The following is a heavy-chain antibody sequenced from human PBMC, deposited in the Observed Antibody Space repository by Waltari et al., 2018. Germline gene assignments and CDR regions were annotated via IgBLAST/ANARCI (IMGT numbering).Heavy chain of an antibody. Sequence: QLQLQQSGPGLVKPSETLPLTCAVSGDSMGSPSGWSWVRQSPGKGMEWIGQIHSSGRTNYIPPLGGRVTVSIDTSNSQCSLRVPSPTAGDTAMYYCARDRGRGIYLDSWGQGTLVTVSP. J-gene: IGHJ4*02. CDR1: GDSMGSPSG. CDR2: IHSSGRT. V-gene: IGHV4-4*02. D-gene: IGHD2-15*01. CDR3: ARDRGRGIYLDS.